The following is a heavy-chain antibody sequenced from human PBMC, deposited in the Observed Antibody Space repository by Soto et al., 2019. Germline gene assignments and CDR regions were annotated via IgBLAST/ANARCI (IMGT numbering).Heavy chain of an antibody. J-gene: IGHJ4*02. CDR1: GFPFRSYG. V-gene: IGHV3-33*01. CDR3: ARDQTDSGGYSDS. D-gene: IGHD2-15*01. Sequence: GGSLRLSCVGSGFPFRSYGIQWVRQAPGKGLEWLGLIWNDGSHAYYADSVKGRFTISRDNSKNTVFLQVSNLRAEDTAVYFCARDQTDSGGYSDSWGQGTLVTVSS. CDR2: IWNDGSHA.